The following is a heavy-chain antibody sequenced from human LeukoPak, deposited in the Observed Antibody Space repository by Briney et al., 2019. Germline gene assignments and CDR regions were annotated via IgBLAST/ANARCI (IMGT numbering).Heavy chain of an antibody. Sequence: EASVKVSCKASGYTFTGYYMHWVRQAPGQGLEWMGWINPNSGGTNYAQKFQGRVTMTRDTSISTAYMELSRLRSDDTAVYYCARERTLTSCYDYWGQGTLPTLSS. J-gene: IGHJ4*02. CDR2: INPNSGGT. D-gene: IGHD2-15*01. V-gene: IGHV1-2*02. CDR3: ARERTLTSCYDY. CDR1: GYTFTGYY.